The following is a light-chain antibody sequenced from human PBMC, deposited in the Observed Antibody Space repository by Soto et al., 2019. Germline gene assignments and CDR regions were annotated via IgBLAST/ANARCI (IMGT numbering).Light chain of an antibody. Sequence: MSQSPATLSVSTGERATLSCRASQSVNNNLAWYQQKLGQAPRVLIYGASTRATGIPARFSGSGSGTDFTLTISSLEPEDSAVYYCQQRNIWPPVTFGHGTRLAN. CDR1: QSVNNN. V-gene: IGKV3-15*01. J-gene: IGKJ5*01. CDR2: GAS. CDR3: QQRNIWPPVT.